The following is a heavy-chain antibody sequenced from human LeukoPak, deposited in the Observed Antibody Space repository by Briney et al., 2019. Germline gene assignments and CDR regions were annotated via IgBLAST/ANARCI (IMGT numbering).Heavy chain of an antibody. D-gene: IGHD1-26*01. CDR1: GYTFTSYG. V-gene: IGHV1-18*01. CDR3: ARDMGSGSLFDY. J-gene: IGHJ4*02. Sequence: ASVTVSFTASGYTFTSYGISWVRQAPGQGLEWMGWISAYNGNTNYAQKLQGRVTMTTDTSTSTAYMELRSLRSDDTAVYYCARDMGSGSLFDYWGQGTLVTVSS. CDR2: ISAYNGNT.